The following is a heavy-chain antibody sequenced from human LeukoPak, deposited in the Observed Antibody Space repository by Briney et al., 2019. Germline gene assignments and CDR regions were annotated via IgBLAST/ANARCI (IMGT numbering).Heavy chain of an antibody. CDR1: GLTFSSYS. J-gene: IGHJ4*02. Sequence: GGSLRLSCAASGLTFSSYSMSWVRQAPGKGLEWVSSVSSASGYIYYADSVKGRFTMSRDNAKNSLYLQMTSLRAEDTAIYFCAKSLAARWVIDYWGQGTLVTVSS. CDR2: VSSASGYI. CDR3: AKSLAARWVIDY. V-gene: IGHV3-21*04. D-gene: IGHD6-25*01.